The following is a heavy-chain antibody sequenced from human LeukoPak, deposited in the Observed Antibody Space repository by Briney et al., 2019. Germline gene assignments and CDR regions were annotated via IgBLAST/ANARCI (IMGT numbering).Heavy chain of an antibody. CDR2: IRYDGSNE. CDR1: GFTFSSYG. V-gene: IGHV3-30*02. J-gene: IGHJ4*02. Sequence: GGSLRLSCAASGFTFSSYGMHWVRQAPGKGLEGVAFIRYDGSNEYYADSVKGRFTISRDNSKNTLYLQMNSLRAEDTAVYYCAKDVSHSSGWYGDYWGQGTLVTVSS. CDR3: AKDVSHSSGWYGDY. D-gene: IGHD6-19*01.